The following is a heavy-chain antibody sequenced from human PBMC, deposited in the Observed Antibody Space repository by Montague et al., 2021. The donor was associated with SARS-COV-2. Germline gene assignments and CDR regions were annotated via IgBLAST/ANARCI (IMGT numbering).Heavy chain of an antibody. CDR2: IYYSGST. V-gene: IGHV4-39*07. D-gene: IGHD3-22*01. Sequence: SETLSLTCTVSGGSISSSSYYWGWIRQPPGKGLEWIGSIYYSGSTYYNPSLKSRVTISVDTSKNQFSLKLSSVTAADTAVYYCARGWFSSMIVVVSRGPFDYWGQGTLVTVSS. J-gene: IGHJ4*02. CDR1: GGSISSSSYY. CDR3: ARGWFSSMIVVVSRGPFDY.